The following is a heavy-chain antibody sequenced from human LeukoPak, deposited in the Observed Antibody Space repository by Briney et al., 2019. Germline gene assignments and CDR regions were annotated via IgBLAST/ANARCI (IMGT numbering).Heavy chain of an antibody. V-gene: IGHV3-9*01. CDR3: ASGGPRDAFDI. J-gene: IGHJ3*02. CDR1: GFTFDDYA. Sequence: GGSLRLSCAASGFTFDDYAMHWVRQAPGKGLEWVSGISWNSGSIGYADSVKGRFTISRDNSKNTLYLQMNSLRAEDTAVYFCASGGPRDAFDIWGQGTMVTVST. D-gene: IGHD2-15*01. CDR2: ISWNSGSI.